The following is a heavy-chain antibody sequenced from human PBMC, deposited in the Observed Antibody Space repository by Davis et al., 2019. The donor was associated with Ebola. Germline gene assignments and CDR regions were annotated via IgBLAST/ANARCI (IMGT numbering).Heavy chain of an antibody. CDR2: IKQDGSEK. CDR3: ARYYDFWSGYYSGYYYYMDV. Sequence: GESLKISCAASGFTFSSYWMSWVRQAPGKGLEWVVNIKQDGSEKYYVDSVKGRFTISRDNAKNSLYLQMNSLRAEDTAVYYCARYYDFWSGYYSGYYYYMDVWGKGTTVTVSS. D-gene: IGHD3-3*01. CDR1: GFTFSSYW. V-gene: IGHV3-7*03. J-gene: IGHJ6*03.